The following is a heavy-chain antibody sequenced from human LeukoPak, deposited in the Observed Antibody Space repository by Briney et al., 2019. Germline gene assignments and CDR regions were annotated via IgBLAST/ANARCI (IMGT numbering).Heavy chain of an antibody. V-gene: IGHV3-23*01. Sequence: GGSLRLSCAASGFTFSSYAMSWVRQPPGKGLEWVSAISGSGGSTYYADSVKGRFTISRDNSKNTLYLQMNSLGAEDTAVYYCAKAELPRPCFVYWGQATLVTDS. CDR2: ISGSGGST. J-gene: IGHJ4*02. CDR3: AKAELPRPCFVY. CDR1: GFTFSSYA. D-gene: IGHD1-26*01.